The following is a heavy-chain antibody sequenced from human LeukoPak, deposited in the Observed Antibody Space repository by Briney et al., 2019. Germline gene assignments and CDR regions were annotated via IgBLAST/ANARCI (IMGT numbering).Heavy chain of an antibody. J-gene: IGHJ4*02. CDR2: ISAYNANT. CDR3: ARVGGYCSGGSCYPAY. V-gene: IGHV1-18*01. D-gene: IGHD2-15*01. CDR1: GYIFTNYG. Sequence: ASVKVSCKASGYIFTNYGISWVRQAPGQGLEWMGWISAYNANTNYAQKLQGRVTMSTDTSTNTSYMDLRSLRSDDTAVYYCARVGGYCSGGSCYPAYWGQGTLVTVSS.